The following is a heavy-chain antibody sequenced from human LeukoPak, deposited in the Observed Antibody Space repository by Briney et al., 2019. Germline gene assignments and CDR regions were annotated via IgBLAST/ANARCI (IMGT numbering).Heavy chain of an antibody. CDR1: GFTFSSYG. D-gene: IGHD2-15*01. V-gene: IGHV3-23*01. CDR2: TSGSGGST. Sequence: GGSLRFSCAASGFTFSSYGMTWVRQAPGKGLEWISGTSGSGGSTYYANSVKGRFTISRDNSKNTLYLEMNSLRAEDTAVYYCAKNGGSQCYSHLDYWGRGSLVTVSS. J-gene: IGHJ4*02. CDR3: AKNGGSQCYSHLDY.